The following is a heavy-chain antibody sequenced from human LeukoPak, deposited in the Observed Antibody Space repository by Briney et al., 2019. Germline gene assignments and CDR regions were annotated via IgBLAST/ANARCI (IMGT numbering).Heavy chain of an antibody. J-gene: IGHJ4*02. CDR1: TGSISSSSYY. CDR2: IYYSGNT. V-gene: IGHV4-39*01. Sequence: SETLSLTCTVSTGSISSSSYYWGWVRQPPGKGLEWIGSIYYSGNTFYNPSLKSRVTISVDTSKSQFSLKLSFVTAADTAVYYCARLKLLWFGELVAYFDSWGQGTLVTVSS. CDR3: ARLKLLWFGELVAYFDS. D-gene: IGHD3-10*01.